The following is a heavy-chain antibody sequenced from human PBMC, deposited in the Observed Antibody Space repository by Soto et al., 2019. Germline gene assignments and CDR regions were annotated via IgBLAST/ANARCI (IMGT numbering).Heavy chain of an antibody. Sequence: SETLSRTYTFYCGAVSGYYWSFIRHPPGKGLCWIGEINHSGSTNYNPSLKSRVTISVDTSKNQFSLKLSSVTAADTAVYYCARGGNPTWIQLWKRAFQYFDYWGQGTLVTVSS. V-gene: IGHV4-34*01. CDR3: ARGGNPTWIQLWKRAFQYFDY. D-gene: IGHD5-18*01. CDR2: INHSGST. CDR1: CGAVSGYY. J-gene: IGHJ4*02.